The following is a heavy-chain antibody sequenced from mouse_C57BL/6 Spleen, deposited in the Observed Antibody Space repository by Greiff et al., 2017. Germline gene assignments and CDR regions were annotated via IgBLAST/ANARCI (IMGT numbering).Heavy chain of an antibody. J-gene: IGHJ3*01. CDR3: AREGDYDDGGGFAY. CDR2: IDPSDSET. Sequence: VQLQQPGAELVRPGSSVKLSCKASGYTFTSYWMHWVKQRPIQGLEWIGNIDPSDSETHYNQKFKDKATLTVDKSSSTAYMQLSSLTSEDSAVYYCAREGDYDDGGGFAYWGQGTLVTVSA. CDR1: GYTFTSYW. D-gene: IGHD2-4*01. V-gene: IGHV1-52*01.